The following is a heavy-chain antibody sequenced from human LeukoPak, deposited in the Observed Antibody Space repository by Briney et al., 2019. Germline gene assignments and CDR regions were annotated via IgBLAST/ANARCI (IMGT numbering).Heavy chain of an antibody. CDR3: ARVGSGSYDY. J-gene: IGHJ4*02. V-gene: IGHV4-61*01. Sequence: SETLSLTCTVSGGSVSSGNYYWSWIRQPPGKGLEWIGYLYYSGSTNYNPSLKSRVTISVDTSKNQFSLKLTSVTAADTAVYYCARVGSGSYDYWGQGTLVTVSS. CDR2: LYYSGST. CDR1: GGSVSSGNYY. D-gene: IGHD1-26*01.